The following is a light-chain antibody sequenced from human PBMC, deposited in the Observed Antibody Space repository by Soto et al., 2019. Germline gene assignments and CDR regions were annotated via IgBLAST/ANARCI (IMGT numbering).Light chain of an antibody. V-gene: IGKV3-15*01. CDR1: HSVFDN. Sequence: TQSPAALSVSPGEKATLSCRASHSVFDNLAWYQQRPGQAPRLLIYRATSSAPGVPPRFSGSGTGTEFTLTIRSLQSEDFAVYYCQQYDVWPPITFGQGTRLEIK. CDR2: RAT. CDR3: QQYDVWPPIT. J-gene: IGKJ5*01.